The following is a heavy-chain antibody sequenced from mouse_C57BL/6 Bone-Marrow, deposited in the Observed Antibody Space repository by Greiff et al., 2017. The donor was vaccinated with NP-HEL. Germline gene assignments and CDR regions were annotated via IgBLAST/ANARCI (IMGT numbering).Heavy chain of an antibody. CDR3: ARYSPWFAY. Sequence: VQLQQSGAVLVKPGASVKMSCKASGYTFTDYYMNWVKQSHGKSLEWIGVINPYNGGTSYNQKFKGKATLTVDKSSSTAYMELNSLTSEDSAVYYCARYSPWFAYWGQGTLVTVSA. J-gene: IGHJ3*01. V-gene: IGHV1-19*01. CDR1: GYTFTDYY. CDR2: INPYNGGT.